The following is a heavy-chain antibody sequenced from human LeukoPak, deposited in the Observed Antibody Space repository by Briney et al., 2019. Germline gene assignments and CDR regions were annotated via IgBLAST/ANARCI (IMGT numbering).Heavy chain of an antibody. D-gene: IGHD2-2*01. CDR3: ARVRAPYCSSTSCYRRNYYMDV. V-gene: IGHV1-69*05. CDR2: IIPIFGTA. J-gene: IGHJ6*03. CDR1: GGTFSSYA. Sequence: SVKVPCKASGGTFSSYAISWVRQAPGQGLEWMGGIIPIFGTANYAQKFQGRVTITTDESTSTAYMELSSLRSEDTAVYYCARVRAPYCSSTSCYRRNYYMDVWGKGTTVTVSS.